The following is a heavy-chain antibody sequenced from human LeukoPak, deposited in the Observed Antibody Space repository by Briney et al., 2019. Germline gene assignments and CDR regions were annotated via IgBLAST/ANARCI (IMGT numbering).Heavy chain of an antibody. CDR2: VNPNSGGT. CDR1: GDHFPGDY. Sequence: GASVKVSFKASGDHFPGDYMAWGGPAPGQGGGWGGRVNPNSGGTNYAQKFQGRVTMTRDTSISTAYMELSRLRSDDTAVYYCARDRCSSTSCKGGFDYWGQGTLVTVSS. CDR3: ARDRCSSTSCKGGFDY. J-gene: IGHJ4*02. D-gene: IGHD2-2*01. V-gene: IGHV1-2*02.